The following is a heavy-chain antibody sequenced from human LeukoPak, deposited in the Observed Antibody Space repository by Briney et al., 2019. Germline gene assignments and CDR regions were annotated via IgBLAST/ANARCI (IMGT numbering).Heavy chain of an antibody. J-gene: IGHJ1*01. V-gene: IGHV4-4*02. CDR3: ATAGSSSWYKYFQH. CDR2: VYHSGST. Sequence: SGTLSLTCGVSGGSITSSNWWTWVRQPPGMGLKWIGEVYHSGSTYYNPSLKSRVTISVDKSKNQFSLRLSSVTAADTAVYYCATAGSSSWYKYFQHWGQGTLVTVSS. D-gene: IGHD6-13*01. CDR1: GGSITSSNW.